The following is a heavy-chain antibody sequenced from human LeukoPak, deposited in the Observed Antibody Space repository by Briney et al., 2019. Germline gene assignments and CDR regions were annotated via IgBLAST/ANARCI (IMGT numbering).Heavy chain of an antibody. CDR2: ISGSGGST. D-gene: IGHD3-22*01. V-gene: IGHV3-23*01. CDR3: AKDFYYDSSGYYSDYFDY. CDR1: GFTFSSYA. J-gene: IGHJ4*02. Sequence: PGGSLRLSCAASGFTFSSYAMSWVRQAPGKGPEWVSAISGSGGSTYYADSVKGRFTISRDNSKNTLYLQMNSLRAEDTAVYYCAKDFYYDSSGYYSDYFDYWGQGTLVTVSS.